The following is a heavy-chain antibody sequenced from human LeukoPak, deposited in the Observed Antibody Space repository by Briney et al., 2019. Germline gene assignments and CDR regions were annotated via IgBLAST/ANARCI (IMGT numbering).Heavy chain of an antibody. V-gene: IGHV4-39*07. CDR3: AGNYYGSGSYYSEDRY. Sequence: SETLSLTCTVSGGSISSSSYNWGWIRQPPGKGLEWIGSFDNSGSTYYNPSLKSRVTISVDTSKKQFSLKLSSVTAADTAVYYCAGNYYGSGSYYSEDRYWGQGTLVTVSS. CDR1: GGSISSSSYN. J-gene: IGHJ4*02. CDR2: FDNSGST. D-gene: IGHD3-10*01.